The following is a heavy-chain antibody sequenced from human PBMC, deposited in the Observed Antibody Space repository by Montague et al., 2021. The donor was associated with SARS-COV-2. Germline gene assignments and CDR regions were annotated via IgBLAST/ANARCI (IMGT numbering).Heavy chain of an antibody. J-gene: IGHJ4*02. CDR3: ARGGALATVGYDY. Sequence: SETLSLTCTVPGGSIISSTYYWGWLRQPPGMGLEWIGNMYFRGSIYYNSSLKGRVTISVDTSKNQFSLKVTTVTAAATAVYYCARGGALATVGYDYWGPGTLLTVSS. D-gene: IGHD4-23*01. CDR2: MYFRGSI. V-gene: IGHV4-39*07. CDR1: GGSIISSTYY.